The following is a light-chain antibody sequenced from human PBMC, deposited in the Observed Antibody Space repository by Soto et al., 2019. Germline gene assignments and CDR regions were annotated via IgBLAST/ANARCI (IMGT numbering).Light chain of an antibody. Sequence: QSALTQPASVSGSPGQSITISCNGSNGDIGTYKYVSWYQQRPDKAPKLMIYEVINRPSGISNRFSGSKSGNTASLTISDLQPEDDADYYCSSFTRDDTLIFGGGTKLTVL. V-gene: IGLV2-14*01. CDR3: SSFTRDDTLI. CDR2: EVI. J-gene: IGLJ2*01. CDR1: NGDIGTYKY.